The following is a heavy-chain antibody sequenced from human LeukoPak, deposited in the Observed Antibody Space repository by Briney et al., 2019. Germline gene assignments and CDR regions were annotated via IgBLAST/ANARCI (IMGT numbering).Heavy chain of an antibody. D-gene: IGHD3-9*01. V-gene: IGHV3-7*03. CDR1: GFTFSLYW. Sequence: PGDSLRLSCAASGFTFSLYWMNWVRRAPGKGLEWVANIKQDGSEKNYVDSVKGRFTISRDNAKNSLYLQMNNLRVEDTAMYYCAGGTGFIIKDWGQGTLVTVSS. CDR3: AGGTGFIIKD. J-gene: IGHJ4*02. CDR2: IKQDGSEK.